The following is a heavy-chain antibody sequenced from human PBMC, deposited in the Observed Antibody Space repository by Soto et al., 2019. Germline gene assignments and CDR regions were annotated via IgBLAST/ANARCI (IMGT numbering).Heavy chain of an antibody. D-gene: IGHD2-2*01. J-gene: IGHJ4*02. V-gene: IGHV3-74*03. Sequence: DVQLVESGGGLVQPGASLRLSCAASGLTFRSYWMHWVRQAPGKGLVWVSRINTDGSVAMYVDSVKGRFTISRDNAKNTLYLHMNSLRAEDTAVYYCVRDMQLCRLDSWGQGTLVTVSS. CDR1: GLTFRSYW. CDR2: INTDGSVA. CDR3: VRDMQLCRLDS.